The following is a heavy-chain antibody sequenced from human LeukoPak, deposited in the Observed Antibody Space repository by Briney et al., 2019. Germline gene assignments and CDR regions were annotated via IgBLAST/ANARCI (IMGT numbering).Heavy chain of an antibody. CDR1: GASFSSSTYY. J-gene: IGHJ4*02. CDR3: ARHAGGIAAAGTRPFDY. CDR2: ISYSGST. Sequence: SETLSLTCTVSGASFSSSTYYWGWIRQPPGKGLEWIGSISYSGSTYYSPSLKRRVTMSVDTSKNQFSLKLSSVTAADTAVYYCARHAGGIAAAGTRPFDYRGQGTLVTVSS. D-gene: IGHD6-13*01. V-gene: IGHV4-39*01.